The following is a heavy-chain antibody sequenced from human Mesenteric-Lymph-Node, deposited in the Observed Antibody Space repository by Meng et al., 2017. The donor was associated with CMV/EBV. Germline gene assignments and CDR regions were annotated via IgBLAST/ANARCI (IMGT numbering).Heavy chain of an antibody. CDR3: AKTIFGVVTEGYYYGMAV. J-gene: IGHJ6*02. CDR2: IKSKTDGGTT. V-gene: IGHV3-15*01. D-gene: IGHD3-3*01. CDR1: GFTFSNAW. Sequence: GGSLRLSCAASGFTFSNAWMSWVRQAPGKGLEWVGRIKSKTDGGTTDYADFVKGRFTISRDTSKSTLYLQMNSLKGEDTAVYYCAKTIFGVVTEGYYYGMAVWGQGTTVTVSS.